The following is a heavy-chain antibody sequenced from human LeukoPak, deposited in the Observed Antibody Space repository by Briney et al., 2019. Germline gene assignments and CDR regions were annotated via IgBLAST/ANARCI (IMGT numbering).Heavy chain of an antibody. V-gene: IGHV4-59*01. D-gene: IGHD2-15*01. Sequence: TPSETLSLTCTVSGGSISSYHWSWIRQPPGKGLEWIGYIYYSGSTNYNPSLKSRVTISVDTSKNQFSLKLSSVTAADTAVYYCARDRMAATGWFDPWGQGTLVTVSS. CDR3: ARDRMAATGWFDP. J-gene: IGHJ5*02. CDR2: IYYSGST. CDR1: GGSISSYH.